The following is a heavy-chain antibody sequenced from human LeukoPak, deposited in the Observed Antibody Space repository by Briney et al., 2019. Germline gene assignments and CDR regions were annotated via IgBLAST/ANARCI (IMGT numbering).Heavy chain of an antibody. CDR2: IKEDGTET. Sequence: GGSLRLSCAASGFMFSSNWMSRVRLAPGKGLEWVANIKEDGTETYYVDSVKGRFTISRDNAKNSLYLQMNSLRVEDTAVYYCAKEGRSLQTYWGQGTLVTVSS. V-gene: IGHV3-7*03. J-gene: IGHJ4*02. CDR1: GFMFSSNW. D-gene: IGHD5-24*01. CDR3: AKEGRSLQTY.